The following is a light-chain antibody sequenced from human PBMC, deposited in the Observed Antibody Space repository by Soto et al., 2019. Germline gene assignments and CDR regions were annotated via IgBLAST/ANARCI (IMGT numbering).Light chain of an antibody. J-gene: IGKJ2*01. CDR2: GAS. CDR3: QQYNNWPYT. CDR1: QRVSRN. V-gene: IGKV3-15*01. Sequence: EIVMTQSPAILSVSPGERVTLSCRASQRVSRNFAWYRQKPGQAPTLLIYGASTRATGIPARFSGSGSGTEVTLTISSLQSEDFAVYYCQQYNNWPYTFGQGTKLEIK.